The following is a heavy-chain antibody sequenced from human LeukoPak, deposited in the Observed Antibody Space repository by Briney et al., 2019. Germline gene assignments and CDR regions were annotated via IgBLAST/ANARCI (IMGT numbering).Heavy chain of an antibody. J-gene: IGHJ3*02. Sequence: GGSLRLSCAASGFTFSSYAMSWVRQAPGKGLEWVSAISGSGGSTYYADSVKGRFTISRDNSKNTLYLQMNSLRAEDTAVYYCAKRSAMVRGPLGAFDIWGQGTMVTVSS. D-gene: IGHD3-10*01. CDR2: ISGSGGST. CDR3: AKRSAMVRGPLGAFDI. CDR1: GFTFSSYA. V-gene: IGHV3-23*01.